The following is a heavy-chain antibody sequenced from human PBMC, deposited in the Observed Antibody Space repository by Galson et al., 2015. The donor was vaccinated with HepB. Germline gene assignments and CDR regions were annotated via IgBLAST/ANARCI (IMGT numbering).Heavy chain of an antibody. J-gene: IGHJ4*02. V-gene: IGHV4-59*01. CDR2: IYYSGST. Sequence: SETLSLTCTVSGGSISSYYWSWIRQPPGKGLEWIGYIYYSGSTNYNPSLKSRVTISVDTSKNQFSLKLSSVTAADTAVYYCARDHPVAGFDYWGQGTLVTVSS. D-gene: IGHD6-19*01. CDR3: ARDHPVAGFDY. CDR1: GGSISSYY.